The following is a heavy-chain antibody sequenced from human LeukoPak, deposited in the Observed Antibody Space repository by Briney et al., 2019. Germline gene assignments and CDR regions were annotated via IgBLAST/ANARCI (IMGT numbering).Heavy chain of an antibody. CDR3: ARGPLTIFGVVIDYFDY. CDR1: GGTFSSYA. Sequence: SVKVSCKASGGTFSSYAISWVRQAPGQGLEWMGGIIPIFGTANYAQKFQGRVTITTDESTSTAYMELSGLRSEDTAVYYCARGPLTIFGVVIDYFDYWGQGTLVTVSS. D-gene: IGHD3-3*01. CDR2: IIPIFGTA. J-gene: IGHJ4*02. V-gene: IGHV1-69*05.